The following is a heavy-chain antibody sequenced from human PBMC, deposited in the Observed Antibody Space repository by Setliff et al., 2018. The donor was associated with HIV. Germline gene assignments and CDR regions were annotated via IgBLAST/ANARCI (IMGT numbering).Heavy chain of an antibody. Sequence: SETLSLTCAVYGGSFSDYYWSWIRQPPGKGLEWIGEINHSGSTNYNPSLKRRVTISVDTSKNQFSLKLNSVTAADTAVYYCARVRLELRQYWFDSWGQGGQVTVSS. J-gene: IGHJ5*01. CDR3: ARVRLELRQYWFDS. V-gene: IGHV4-34*01. D-gene: IGHD1-7*01. CDR1: GGSFSDYY. CDR2: INHSGST.